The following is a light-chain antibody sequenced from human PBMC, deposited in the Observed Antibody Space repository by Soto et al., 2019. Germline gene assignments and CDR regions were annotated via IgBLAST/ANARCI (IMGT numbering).Light chain of an antibody. CDR2: EGN. CDR3: CSYAGSSTMV. J-gene: IGLJ2*01. Sequence: QSALTQPASVSGSPGQSITISCTGTSSDVGSYNLVSWYQHHPGKAPKLMIYEGNKRPSGVSNRFSGSKSGHTASLTISGLQAEDEADYYCCSYAGSSTMVFGGGTKLTVL. CDR1: SSDVGSYNL. V-gene: IGLV2-23*01.